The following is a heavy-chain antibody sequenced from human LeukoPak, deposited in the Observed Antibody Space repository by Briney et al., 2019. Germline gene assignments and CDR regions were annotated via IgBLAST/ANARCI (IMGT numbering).Heavy chain of an antibody. V-gene: IGHV4-59*08. CDR2: IYYSGST. D-gene: IGHD7-27*01. CDR1: GGSISGYY. CDR3: ARGEANWGSLDAFDI. Sequence: SETLSLTCTVSGGSISGYYWSWIRQPPGKGLEWIGYIYYSGSTNYNPSLKSRVTISVDASKNQFSLKLSSVTAADTAVYYCARGEANWGSLDAFDIWGQGTMVTASS. J-gene: IGHJ3*02.